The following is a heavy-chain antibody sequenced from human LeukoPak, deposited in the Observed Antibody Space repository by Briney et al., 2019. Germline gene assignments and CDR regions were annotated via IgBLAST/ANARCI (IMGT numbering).Heavy chain of an antibody. Sequence: PGGSLRLSCAASGFTFSSADLHWVRQVTGKGLEWVSAIGTGGDTYYADSVRGRFTISRDNAKNSLYLQMNSLRAEDTAVYYCASSIVGATAYWGQGTLVTVSS. CDR3: ASSIVGATAY. CDR1: GFTFSSAD. J-gene: IGHJ4*02. D-gene: IGHD1-26*01. CDR2: IGTGGDT. V-gene: IGHV3-13*01.